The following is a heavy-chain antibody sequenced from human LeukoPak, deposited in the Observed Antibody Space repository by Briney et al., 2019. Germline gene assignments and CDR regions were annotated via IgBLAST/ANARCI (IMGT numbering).Heavy chain of an antibody. J-gene: IGHJ6*02. CDR3: AREARGIVVVHYGMTS. CDR1: GFTFSSYA. Sequence: GGSLRLSCAASGFTFSSYAMHWVRQAPGKGLEWVAVISYDGSNKYYADSVKGRFTISRDNSKNTLYLQMNSLRAEDTAVYYCAREARGIVVVHYGMTSGAKGPRSPSP. V-gene: IGHV3-30-3*01. CDR2: ISYDGSNK. D-gene: IGHD2-2*01.